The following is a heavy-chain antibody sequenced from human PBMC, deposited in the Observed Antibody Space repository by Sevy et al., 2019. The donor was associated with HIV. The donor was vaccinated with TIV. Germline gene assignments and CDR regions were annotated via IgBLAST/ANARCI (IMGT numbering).Heavy chain of an antibody. CDR1: GFTFSSYG. V-gene: IGHV3-30*18. CDR2: ISYDGSNK. D-gene: IGHD5-18*01. CDR3: AKDQGGYSYGLPGYYYYGIDV. J-gene: IGHJ6*02. Sequence: GGSLRLSCAASGFTFSSYGMHWVRQAPGKGLEWVAVISYDGSNKYYADSVKGRFTISRDNSKNTLSLQMNSLRAEDTAVYYCAKDQGGYSYGLPGYYYYGIDVRGQGTTVTVSS.